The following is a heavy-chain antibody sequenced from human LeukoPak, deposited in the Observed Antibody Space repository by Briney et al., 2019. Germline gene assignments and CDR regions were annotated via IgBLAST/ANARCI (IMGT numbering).Heavy chain of an antibody. CDR1: GYTFTSYA. J-gene: IGHJ5*02. CDR2: IIPIFGTA. Sequence: ASVKVSCKASGYTFTSYAMNWVRQAPGQGLEWMGGIIPIFGTANYAQKFQGRVTITADESTSTAYMELSSLRSEDTAVYYCARSIVVVPAAILGWFDPWGQGTLVTVSS. CDR3: ARSIVVVPAAILGWFDP. V-gene: IGHV1-69*13. D-gene: IGHD2-2*02.